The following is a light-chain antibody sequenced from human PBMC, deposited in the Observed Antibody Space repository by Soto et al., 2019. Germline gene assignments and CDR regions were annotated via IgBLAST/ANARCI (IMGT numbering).Light chain of an antibody. CDR1: SSNIGSNY. V-gene: IGLV1-47*02. J-gene: IGLJ2*01. CDR2: SNN. Sequence: QSVLTQPPSASGTPGQWVSISCSGSSSNIGSNYVYWYQQFPGTAPKLLIYSNNQRPSGVPDRFSGSKSGSSASLAISGLRSEDEAGYYCATWDDSLSGVVFGGGTKVTVL. CDR3: ATWDDSLSGVV.